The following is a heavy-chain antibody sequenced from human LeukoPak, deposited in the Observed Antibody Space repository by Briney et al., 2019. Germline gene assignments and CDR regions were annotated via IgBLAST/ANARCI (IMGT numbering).Heavy chain of an antibody. J-gene: IGHJ5*02. Sequence: TTGESLKISCKGSGYSFTSYWVGWVRQMPGKGLEWMGRIDPSDSYTNYSPSFQGHVTISADKSISTAYLQWSSLKAPDTAMYYCARGGDVVVVAAINNWFDPWGQGTLVTVSS. CDR3: ARGGDVVVVAAINNWFDP. V-gene: IGHV5-10-1*01. CDR1: GYSFTSYW. CDR2: IDPSDSYT. D-gene: IGHD2-15*01.